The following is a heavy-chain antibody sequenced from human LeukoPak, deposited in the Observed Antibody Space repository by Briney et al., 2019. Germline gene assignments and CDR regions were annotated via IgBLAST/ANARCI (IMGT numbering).Heavy chain of an antibody. D-gene: IGHD6-6*01. V-gene: IGHV4-59*01. CDR3: ARDGGSSSYDFGY. CDR1: GGSISSYY. Sequence: PSETLSLTCTVSGGSISSYYWSWIRQPPGEGLEWNGYIYYSGSTNYNPSLKSRVTISVDTSKNQFSLKLSSVTAADTAVYYCARDGGSSSYDFGYWGQGTLVTVSS. J-gene: IGHJ4*02. CDR2: IYYSGST.